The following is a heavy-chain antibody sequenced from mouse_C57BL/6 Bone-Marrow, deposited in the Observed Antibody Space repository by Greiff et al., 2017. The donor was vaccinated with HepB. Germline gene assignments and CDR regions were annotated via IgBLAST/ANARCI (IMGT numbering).Heavy chain of an antibody. Sequence: EVKLQESGGGLVQPGGSLKLSCAASGFTFSDYYMYWVRETPEKRLAWVAYIRNGGGSTYYPDTVKGRFTISRDNAKNTLYLQMSRLKSEDTAMYYCARHGPNWDDAMDYWGQGTSVTVSS. V-gene: IGHV5-12*01. J-gene: IGHJ4*01. CDR3: ARHGPNWDDAMDY. CDR1: GFTFSDYY. CDR2: IRNGGGST. D-gene: IGHD4-1*01.